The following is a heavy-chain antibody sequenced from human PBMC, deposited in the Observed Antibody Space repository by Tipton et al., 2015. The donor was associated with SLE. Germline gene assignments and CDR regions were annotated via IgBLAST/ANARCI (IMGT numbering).Heavy chain of an antibody. CDR1: GFTFRSYW. Sequence: SLRLSCEVSGFTFRSYWMHWVRQAPGKGLEWVSRINEDGSITNYADSVRGRFTISRDNAKNTLFLQMNSLRADDTAVYYCARRENGYNWADYWGQGTLVTVSS. CDR3: ARRENGYNWADY. V-gene: IGHV3-74*01. J-gene: IGHJ4*02. D-gene: IGHD5-24*01. CDR2: INEDGSIT.